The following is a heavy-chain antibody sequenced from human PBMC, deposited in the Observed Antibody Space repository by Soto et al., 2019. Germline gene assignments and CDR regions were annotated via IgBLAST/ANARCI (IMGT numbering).Heavy chain of an antibody. CDR2: ISSSSSYT. CDR3: ARDADILTGSDAFDI. CDR1: GFTFSDYY. V-gene: IGHV3-11*05. D-gene: IGHD3-9*01. Sequence: GGSLRLSCAASGFTFSDYYMSWIRQAPGKGLEWVSYISSSSSYTNYADSVKGRFTISRDNAKNSLYLQMNSLRAEDTAVYYCARDADILTGSDAFDIWGQGTMVT. J-gene: IGHJ3*02.